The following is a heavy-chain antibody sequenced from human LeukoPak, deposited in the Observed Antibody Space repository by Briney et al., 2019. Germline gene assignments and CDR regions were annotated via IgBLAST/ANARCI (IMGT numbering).Heavy chain of an antibody. CDR2: INPTGGST. J-gene: IGHJ4*02. D-gene: IGHD6-6*01. V-gene: IGHV1-46*01. CDR1: GYTFTGYY. Sequence: ASVKVSCKASGYTFTGYYMHWVRQAPGQGLEWMGIINPTGGSTTYAQKFQGRVTMTRDTSTSTVYKELSSLRSDDTAVYYCARTAARRFDYWGQGTLVTVSS. CDR3: ARTAARRFDY.